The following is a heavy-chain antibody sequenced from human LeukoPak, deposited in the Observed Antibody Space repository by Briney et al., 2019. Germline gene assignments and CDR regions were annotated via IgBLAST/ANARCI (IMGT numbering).Heavy chain of an antibody. D-gene: IGHD5-18*01. V-gene: IGHV3-30*18. J-gene: IGHJ4*02. CDR2: ISYDGSDK. CDR1: GFTFSSYG. CDR3: AKNAHYQGYSYGGIDY. Sequence: GGSLRLSCAASGFTFSSYGMHWVRQAPGKGLEWMAVISYDGSDKYSADSVKGRFTISRDNSKNTLYLQMNSLRAEDTAVYYCAKNAHYQGYSYGGIDYWGQGTLVTVSS.